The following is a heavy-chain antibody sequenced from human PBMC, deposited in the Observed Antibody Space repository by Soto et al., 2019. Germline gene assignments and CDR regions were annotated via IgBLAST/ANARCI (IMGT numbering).Heavy chain of an antibody. CDR3: ASTLTGYYYYYGLDG. CDR2: IIPILGTA. V-gene: IGHV1-69*13. CDR1: GGTFSTYA. J-gene: IGHJ6*02. D-gene: IGHD3-9*01. Sequence: SVKVSCKASGGTFSTYAISWVRQAPGQGLEWMGGIIPILGTANYAQKFQGRVKINADESTTTAYMELSSLKSEDTAVYYCASTLTGYYYYYGLDGWGQGTTVTVAS.